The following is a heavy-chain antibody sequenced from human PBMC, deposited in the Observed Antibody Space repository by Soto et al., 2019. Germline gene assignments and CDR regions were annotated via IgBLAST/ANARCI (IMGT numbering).Heavy chain of an antibody. D-gene: IGHD3-16*01. V-gene: IGHV4-30-4*01. CDR2: IYYSGNT. J-gene: IGHJ4*02. Sequence: SETLSLTCTVSGGSTSSDNYWSWIRQPPGKGLEWIGHIYYSGNTDYNPSLKSRLAISIDTSKNQFSLKLSSVTAADTAVYFCAREGGESSDGLYYFDSWGQGSLVTVSS. CDR1: GGSTSSDNY. CDR3: AREGGESSDGLYYFDS.